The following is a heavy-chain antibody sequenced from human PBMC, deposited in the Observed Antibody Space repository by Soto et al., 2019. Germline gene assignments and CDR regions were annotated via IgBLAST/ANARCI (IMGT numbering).Heavy chain of an antibody. CDR2: IYYSGST. Sequence: QVQLQESGPGLVKPSQTLSLTCTVSGGSISSGDYYWSWIRQPPGKGLEWIGYIYYSGSTYYNPTLKSRVTISVDTSKNQCSLKLSSVTAADTAVYHCASSIVYAISRHFDYWGQGTLVTVSS. CDR1: GGSISSGDYY. CDR3: ASSIVYAISRHFDY. J-gene: IGHJ4*02. D-gene: IGHD2-8*01. V-gene: IGHV4-30-4*01.